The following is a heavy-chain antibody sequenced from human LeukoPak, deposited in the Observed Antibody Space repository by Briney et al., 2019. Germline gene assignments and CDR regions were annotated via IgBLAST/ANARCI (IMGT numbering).Heavy chain of an antibody. CDR3: AGMVATWGDAFDI. V-gene: IGHV3-48*01. Sequence: PGGSLRLSCAASGFTFSSYSMNWIRQAPGKGLEWVSYISSSSSTIYYADSVKGRFTISRDNAKNSLYLQMNSLRAEDTAVYYCAGMVATWGDAFDIWGQGTMVTVSS. J-gene: IGHJ3*02. D-gene: IGHD5-12*01. CDR2: ISSSSSTI. CDR1: GFTFSSYS.